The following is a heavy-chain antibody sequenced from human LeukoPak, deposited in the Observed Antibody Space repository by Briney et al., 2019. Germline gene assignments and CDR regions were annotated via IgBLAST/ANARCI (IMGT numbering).Heavy chain of an antibody. V-gene: IGHV5-51*01. CDR1: GYSFTSYW. CDR3: ARHILSGGSSWRRYYYYMDV. CDR2: IYPGDSDT. Sequence: GESLKISCKGSGYSFTSYWIGWVRQMPGKGLEWMGIIYPGDSDTRYSPSFQGQVTISADKSISTAYLQWSSLKASDTAMYYCARHILSGGSSWRRYYYYMDVWGKGTTVTVSS. J-gene: IGHJ6*03. D-gene: IGHD6-13*01.